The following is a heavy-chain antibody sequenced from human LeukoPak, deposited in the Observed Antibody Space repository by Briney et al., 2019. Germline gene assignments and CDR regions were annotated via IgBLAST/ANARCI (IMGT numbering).Heavy chain of an antibody. CDR1: GFTFSSYG. CDR3: ARDGRSGSAFDY. Sequence: ERSLRLSCAASGFTFSSYGMHWVRQAPGKGLEWVAVIWYDGRNKYYADSVKGRFTISRDNSKNTLYLQMNSLRAEDTAVYYCARDGRSGSAFDYWGQGTLVTVPT. J-gene: IGHJ4*02. CDR2: IWYDGRNK. V-gene: IGHV3-33*01. D-gene: IGHD3-22*01.